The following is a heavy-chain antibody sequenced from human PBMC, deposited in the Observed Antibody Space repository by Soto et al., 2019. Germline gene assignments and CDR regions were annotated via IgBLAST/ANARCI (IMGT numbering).Heavy chain of an antibody. J-gene: IGHJ4*02. CDR3: ARLRSLPSTFKFGNDFDY. CDR2: IEPSDSYI. D-gene: IGHD3-16*01. V-gene: IGHV5-10-1*01. Sequence: GESLKISCTASGYNFNNNWIGWVRQTPGKGLEWMGRIEPSDSYIDYSPSFKGHVTISSDKSIKTVYLQWSSLKASDTAMYYCARLRSLPSTFKFGNDFDYWGQGALVTVSS. CDR1: GYNFNNNW.